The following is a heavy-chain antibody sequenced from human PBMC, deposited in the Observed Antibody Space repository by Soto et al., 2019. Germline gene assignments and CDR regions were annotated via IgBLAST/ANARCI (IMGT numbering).Heavy chain of an antibody. Sequence: GGSLRLSCAASGFTFSSYAMHWVRQAPGKGLEWVAVISYDGSNKYYADSVKGRFTISRDNSKNTLYLQMNSLRAEDTAVYYCARDQMATTKIPYYYYGMDVWGQGTTVTVSS. CDR2: ISYDGSNK. CDR3: ARDQMATTKIPYYYYGMDV. J-gene: IGHJ6*02. CDR1: GFTFSSYA. V-gene: IGHV3-30-3*01. D-gene: IGHD5-12*01.